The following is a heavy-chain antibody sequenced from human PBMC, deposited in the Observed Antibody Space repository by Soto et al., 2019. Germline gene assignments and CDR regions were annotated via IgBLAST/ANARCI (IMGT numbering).Heavy chain of an antibody. D-gene: IGHD2-21*01. V-gene: IGHV1-69*02. J-gene: IGHJ3*02. Sequence: QVQLVQSGAEVKKPGSSVKVSCKDSGGTFSTYSMFWVRQAPGQGLEWMGRIIPMLGIRNYAQRFQDRVTITAGKTTATAHMGLSSLRSEDTALYYCTIGSWSGEVFDIWGQGTMVTVSS. CDR2: IIPMLGIR. CDR1: GGTFSTYS. CDR3: TIGSWSGEVFDI.